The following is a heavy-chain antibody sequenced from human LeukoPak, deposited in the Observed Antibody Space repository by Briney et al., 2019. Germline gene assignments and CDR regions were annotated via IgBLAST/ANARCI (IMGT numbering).Heavy chain of an antibody. V-gene: IGHV3-74*01. D-gene: IGHD4-23*01. J-gene: IGHJ4*02. Sequence: AGGSLRLSCAVSGFTFSSYWMHWVRHAPGKGLVWVSRIDRDGSRINYADSVKGRFTISRDNGKNTLFLQMNSLRAEDAAVYYCVRGNDYGGPHYWGQGTLVTVSS. CDR1: GFTFSSYW. CDR2: IDRDGSRI. CDR3: VRGNDYGGPHY.